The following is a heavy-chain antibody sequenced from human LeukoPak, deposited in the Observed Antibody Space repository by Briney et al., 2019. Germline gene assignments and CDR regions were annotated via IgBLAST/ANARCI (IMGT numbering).Heavy chain of an antibody. Sequence: PSETLSLTCTVSGASITSYYWSWIRQPAGKGLEWIGRIYSSGSTNYNPSLKSRVTISVDKSKNQFSLKLSSVTAADTAVYYCARVRIAFDPWGQGTLVTVSS. CDR3: ARVRIAFDP. CDR2: IYSSGST. CDR1: GASITSYY. V-gene: IGHV4-4*07. D-gene: IGHD6-13*01. J-gene: IGHJ5*02.